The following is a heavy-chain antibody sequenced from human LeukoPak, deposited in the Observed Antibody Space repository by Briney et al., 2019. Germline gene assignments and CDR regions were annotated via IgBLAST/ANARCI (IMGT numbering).Heavy chain of an antibody. CDR2: INHRGST. Sequence: SETLSLTCAVYGGSFSGYYWSWIRQPPGKGLEWIGEINHRGSTNYNTSLKSRVTISVDTSKNQFSLKLSSVTAADTAVYYCARGWGITIFGVVIISRETPFDYWGQGTLVTVSS. D-gene: IGHD3-3*01. CDR1: GGSFSGYY. V-gene: IGHV4-34*01. CDR3: ARGWGITIFGVVIISRETPFDY. J-gene: IGHJ4*02.